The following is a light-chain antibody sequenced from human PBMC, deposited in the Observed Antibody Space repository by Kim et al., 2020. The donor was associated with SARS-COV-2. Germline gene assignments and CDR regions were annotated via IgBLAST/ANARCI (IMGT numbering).Light chain of an antibody. J-gene: IGLJ2*01. CDR3: QSYNRDNVL. CDR1: SGSIDANY. V-gene: IGLV6-57*03. Sequence: GQPLTISCTRSSGSIDANYVQWYQQRPGGGPTAVIYEDDKRPSGVSDRFSGSIDNSTNSASLTISGLRTEDEADYYCQSYNRDNVLFGGGTQLTVL. CDR2: EDD.